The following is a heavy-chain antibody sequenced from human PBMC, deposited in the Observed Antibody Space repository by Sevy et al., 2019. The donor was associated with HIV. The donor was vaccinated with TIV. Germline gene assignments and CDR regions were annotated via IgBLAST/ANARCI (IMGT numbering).Heavy chain of an antibody. CDR3: ARDFGYCISTSCYGYYYYGMDV. CDR2: ISYDGSNK. J-gene: IGHJ6*02. V-gene: IGHV3-30*19. D-gene: IGHD2-2*01. CDR1: GFTFSSYG. Sequence: GGSLRLSCAASGFTFSSYGMHWVRQAPGKGLEWVAVISYDGSNKYYADSVKGRFTISRDNSKNTLYLQMNSLRAEDTAVYYCARDFGYCISTSCYGYYYYGMDVWGQGTTVTVSS.